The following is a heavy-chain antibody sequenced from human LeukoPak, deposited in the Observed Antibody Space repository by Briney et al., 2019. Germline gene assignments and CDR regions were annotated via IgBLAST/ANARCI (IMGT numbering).Heavy chain of an antibody. Sequence: GSSVKVSCKASGYIFTSYDINWVRQATGQGLEWMGGIIPIFGTANYAQKFQGRVTITADESTSTAYMELSSLRSEDTAVYYCARHDTAMVTDRTIVIMYVWGKGNTVTVSS. J-gene: IGHJ6*03. CDR2: IIPIFGTA. V-gene: IGHV1-69*13. D-gene: IGHD5-18*01. CDR3: ARHDTAMVTDRTIVIMYV. CDR1: GYIFTSYD.